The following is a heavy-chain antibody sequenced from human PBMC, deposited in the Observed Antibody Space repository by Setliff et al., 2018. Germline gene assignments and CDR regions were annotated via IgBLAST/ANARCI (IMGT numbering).Heavy chain of an antibody. CDR3: ARMSGFQYMDV. Sequence: LSLTCTVSDDSISSRHYYWSWIRQPAGKGLEWLGQIYISWSTNYNPSLKGRATLSIDASKRQFSLKLTTVTAADTAVYYCARMSGFQYMDVWGKGTTVTVSS. V-gene: IGHV4-61*09. D-gene: IGHD3-3*01. CDR1: DDSISSRHYY. CDR2: IYISWST. J-gene: IGHJ6*03.